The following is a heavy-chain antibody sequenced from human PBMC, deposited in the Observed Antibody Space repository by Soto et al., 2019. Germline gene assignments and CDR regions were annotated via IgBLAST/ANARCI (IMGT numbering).Heavy chain of an antibody. Sequence: FMRLSYAASGFTCSSYAMHWVSKAPGKGLEWVAVISYDGSNKYYAVSVKGRFTISRDNSKNTLYLQMNSLRAEDTAVYYCATCTSCYTKSYYYGMDVCGQGTTVTGSS. J-gene: IGHJ6*02. D-gene: IGHD2-2*02. V-gene: IGHV3-30-3*01. CDR3: ATCTSCYTKSYYYGMDV. CDR1: GFTCSSYA. CDR2: ISYDGSNK.